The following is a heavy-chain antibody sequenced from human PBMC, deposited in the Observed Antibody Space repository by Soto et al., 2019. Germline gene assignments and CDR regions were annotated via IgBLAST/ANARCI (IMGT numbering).Heavy chain of an antibody. J-gene: IGHJ4*02. CDR1: GFTFSSYS. CDR3: ARDLQDVPAATFDD. V-gene: IGHV3-21*01. CDR2: ISSSSSYI. D-gene: IGHD2-2*01. Sequence: GGSLRLSCAASGFTFSSYSMNWVRQAPGKGLEWVSSISSSSSYIYYADSVKGRFTIARDNAKNSLYLQMNSLRAEDAAVYYCARDLQDVPAATFDDWGQGTLVTVSS.